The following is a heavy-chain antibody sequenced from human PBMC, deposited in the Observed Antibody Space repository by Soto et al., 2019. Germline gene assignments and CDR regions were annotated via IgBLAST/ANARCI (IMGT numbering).Heavy chain of an antibody. V-gene: IGHV1-18*04. CDR3: ARGYCSSTSCYMYYYYYGMDV. D-gene: IGHD2-2*02. CDR2: ISAYNGNT. J-gene: IGHJ6*02. CDR1: GYTFTSYG. Sequence: GASVKVSCKASGYTFTSYGISWVRQAPGQGLEWMGWISAYNGNTNYAQKPQGRVTMTTDTSTSTAYMELRSLRSDDTAVYYCARGYCSSTSCYMYYYYYGMDVWGQGTTVTVSS.